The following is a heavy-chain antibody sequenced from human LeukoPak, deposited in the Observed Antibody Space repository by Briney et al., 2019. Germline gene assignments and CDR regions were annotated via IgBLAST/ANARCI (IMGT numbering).Heavy chain of an antibody. D-gene: IGHD3-16*01. CDR3: ARVAVSRAFYYYYYMDV. CDR2: IYYSGST. CDR1: GGSISSSSYY. V-gene: IGHV4-39*07. J-gene: IGHJ6*03. Sequence: SETLSLTCTVSGGSISSSSYYWGWIRQPPGKGLEWIGSIYYSGSTYYNPSLKSRVTISVDTSKNQFSLKLSSVTAADTAVYYCARVAVSRAFYYYYYMDVWGKGTTVTVSS.